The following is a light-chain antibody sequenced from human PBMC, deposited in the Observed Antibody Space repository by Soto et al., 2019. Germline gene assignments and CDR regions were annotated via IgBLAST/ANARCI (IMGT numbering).Light chain of an antibody. CDR2: EVR. CDR1: SSDVGGYDF. V-gene: IGLV2-14*01. Sequence: QSAPTQPASVSGSPGQSITISCTGTSSDVGGYDFVSWYQQHPGKAPKLLIYEVRNRPSGISDRFSGSKSGNTASLTISGLQTEDEGDYYCSSYTTTSTLVFGGGTKVTVL. J-gene: IGLJ3*02. CDR3: SSYTTTSTLV.